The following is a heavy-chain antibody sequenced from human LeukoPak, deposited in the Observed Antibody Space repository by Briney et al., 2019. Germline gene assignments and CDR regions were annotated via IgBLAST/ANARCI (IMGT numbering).Heavy chain of an antibody. CDR3: ARDGSTSWPYYYYYYYMDV. J-gene: IGHJ6*03. D-gene: IGHD2-2*01. CDR2: INPNSGGT. V-gene: IGHV1-2*02. CDR1: GYTFTGYY. Sequence: ASVKVSCKASGYTFTGYYMHWVRQAPGQGLEWMGWINPNSGGTYYAQKFQGRVTMTSDTSISSAYMELSRLRSDDRAVYYCARDGSTSWPYYYYYYYMDVWGKGTTVTVSS.